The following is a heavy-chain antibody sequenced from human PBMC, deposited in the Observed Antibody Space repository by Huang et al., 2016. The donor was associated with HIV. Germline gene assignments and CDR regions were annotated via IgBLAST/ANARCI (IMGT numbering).Heavy chain of an antibody. D-gene: IGHD3-3*01. CDR1: GASFTGNY. CDR3: ARQWVLLDYLMGMDV. CDR2: IDDRGDT. Sequence: QVHLQQWGAGLLKPSETLTLTCAVSGASFTGNYWTWIRQTPGKGLEWIGEIDDRGDTSYNPSFESRVTMSIDRSKKEFSLRLSSMTAADTAVYYCARQWVLLDYLMGMDVWGQGTTVIVSS. J-gene: IGHJ6*02. V-gene: IGHV4-34*01.